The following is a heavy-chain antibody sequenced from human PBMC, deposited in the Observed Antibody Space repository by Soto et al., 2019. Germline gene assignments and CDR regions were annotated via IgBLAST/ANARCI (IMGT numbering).Heavy chain of an antibody. V-gene: IGHV4-59*11. D-gene: IGHD6-13*01. CDR2: VYYTGSA. J-gene: IGHJ5*02. Sequence: SETLSLTCGISGDSISTHYWTWMRQPPGKGLEWIAYVYYTGSATYSPSLKSRVTISVDTSKNQISLKVNSVSAADTAVYYCARGRGDAAGTRLDAWGQGTLVTVAS. CDR1: GDSISTHY. CDR3: ARGRGDAAGTRLDA.